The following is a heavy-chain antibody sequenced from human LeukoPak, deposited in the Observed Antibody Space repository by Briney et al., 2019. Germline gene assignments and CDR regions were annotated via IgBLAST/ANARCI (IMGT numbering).Heavy chain of an antibody. Sequence: PSETLSLTCTVSGGSITGYYWNWVRQPAGQGLEWLGRVYSSGVGNYNPSLTSRVTMSVDTSKNQFSLKLTSLTAADTAVYYCAREEFLHEIDSSGYFVYWGQGTLVTVSS. CDR1: GGSITGYY. V-gene: IGHV4-4*07. D-gene: IGHD3-22*01. CDR3: AREEFLHEIDSSGYFVY. J-gene: IGHJ4*02. CDR2: VYSSGVG.